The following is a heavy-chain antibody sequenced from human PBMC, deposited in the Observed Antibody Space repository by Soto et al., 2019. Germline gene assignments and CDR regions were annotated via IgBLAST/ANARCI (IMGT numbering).Heavy chain of an antibody. V-gene: IGHV1-2*06. CDR1: GYSFNVYY. Sequence: QVQLVQSGAEVKHPGASVKVSCKASGYSFNVYYMQWLRQAPGQGLEWMGRINPASGGTNYEQKSEGRSTMARDTSISTVYMELSSLTFDDTAVHYCERGGSGWFKFDYWGQGTLVTVSS. J-gene: IGHJ4*02. D-gene: IGHD6-19*01. CDR2: INPASGGT. CDR3: ERGGSGWFKFDY.